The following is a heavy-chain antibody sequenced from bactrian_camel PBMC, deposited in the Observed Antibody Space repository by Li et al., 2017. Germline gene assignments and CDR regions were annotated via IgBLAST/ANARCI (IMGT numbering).Heavy chain of an antibody. Sequence: HVQLVESGGGTVQAGGSLKVSCTASGFTGSSGTCMAWFRQAPGRERERVATIYRDNGYTSYADSVKGRFTISQDNAKNTLYLQMNNLKSDDTAKYYCAAGRRCEVGAPGLVGRNYWGQGTQVTVS. D-gene: IGHD1*01. CDR3: AAGRRCEVGAPGLVGRNY. J-gene: IGHJ4*01. CDR1: GFTGSSGTC. CDR2: IYRDNGYT. V-gene: IGHV3S1*01.